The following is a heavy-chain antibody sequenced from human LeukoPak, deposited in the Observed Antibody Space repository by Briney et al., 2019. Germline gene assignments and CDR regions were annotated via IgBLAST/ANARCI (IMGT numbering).Heavy chain of an antibody. CDR2: IYYSGST. CDR1: GGSISSSSYY. J-gene: IGHJ3*02. D-gene: IGHD3-3*01. V-gene: IGHV4-39*01. Sequence: SETLSLTCTVSGGSISSSSYYWGWIRQPPGKGLEWIGSIYYSGSTYYNPSLKSRVTISVDTSKNQFSLKLSSVTAADTAVYYCARRGQTYYDFWSGYPSRKNAFDIWGQGTMVTVSS. CDR3: ARRGQTYYDFWSGYPSRKNAFDI.